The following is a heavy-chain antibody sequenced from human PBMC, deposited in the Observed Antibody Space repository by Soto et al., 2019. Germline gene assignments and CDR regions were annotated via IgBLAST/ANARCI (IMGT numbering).Heavy chain of an antibody. CDR3: AKEPVGPDWYFYL. V-gene: IGHV3-23*01. CDR2: ISGSGIST. Sequence: DVQLLESGGGLVQPGWSLRLSCAASGFTFRSYAMSWVRQAPGKGLEWVSGISGSGISTHYADSVKGRFTVSRDNSKNTRYLQMNSLRAEDTAVYNCAKEPVGPDWYFYLWCRGTLVTGSS. J-gene: IGHJ2*01. CDR1: GFTFRSYA.